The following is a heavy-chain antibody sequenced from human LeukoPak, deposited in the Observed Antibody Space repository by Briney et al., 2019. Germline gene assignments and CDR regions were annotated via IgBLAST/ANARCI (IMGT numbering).Heavy chain of an antibody. CDR2: ISYDGSNK. J-gene: IGHJ4*01. CDR3: ASELATVTLNFDY. Sequence: PGGSLRLSCAASGFTFSSYAMHWVRQAPGKGLEWVAVISYDGSNKYYADSVKGRFSISRDNSKNTLYLQMNSLRAEDTAVYYCASELATVTLNFDYWGHGTLVTVSS. D-gene: IGHD4-11*01. V-gene: IGHV3-30*04. CDR1: GFTFSSYA.